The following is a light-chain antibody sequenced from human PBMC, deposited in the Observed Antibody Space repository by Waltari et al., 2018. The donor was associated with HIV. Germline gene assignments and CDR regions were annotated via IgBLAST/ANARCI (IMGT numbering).Light chain of an antibody. CDR1: SSDVGGFDY. V-gene: IGLV2-8*01. CDR2: EVN. CDR3: SSYKDANDVV. Sequence: QSALTQPPSPSASPGQSVTISCTGTSSDVGGFDYVSWYHQQPPKAPKLILYEVNSRPAGVPDRFSGSKSGNTASLTVSGLQPEDEGDYYCSSYKDANDVVFGGGTKLTVL. J-gene: IGLJ2*01.